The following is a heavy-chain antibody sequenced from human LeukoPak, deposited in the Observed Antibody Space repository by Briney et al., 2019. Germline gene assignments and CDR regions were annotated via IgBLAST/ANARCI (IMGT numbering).Heavy chain of an antibody. Sequence: PGGSLRLSCAASGFTVSSNYMSWVRQAPGKGLEWVSVIYSGGSTYYADSVKGRFTISRDNSKNTLYLQMNSLRAEDTAVYYCASTMVRGVIITLDFDYWGQGTLVTVSS. CDR1: GFTVSSNY. D-gene: IGHD3-10*01. CDR2: IYSGGST. J-gene: IGHJ4*02. V-gene: IGHV3-53*01. CDR3: ASTMVRGVIITLDFDY.